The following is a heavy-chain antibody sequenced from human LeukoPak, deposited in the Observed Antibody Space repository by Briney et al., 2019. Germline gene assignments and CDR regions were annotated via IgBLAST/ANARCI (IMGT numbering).Heavy chain of an antibody. D-gene: IGHD3-22*01. J-gene: IGHJ4*02. CDR2: ISSSGSTI. CDR1: GFTFSAYA. Sequence: PGGSLRLSCAASGFTFSAYAISWVRQAPGKGLEWVSYISSSGSTIYYADSVKGRFTISRDNAKNSLYLLMNSLRAEDTAVYYCARGVVIPSYWGQGTLVTVSS. V-gene: IGHV3-48*03. CDR3: ARGVVIPSY.